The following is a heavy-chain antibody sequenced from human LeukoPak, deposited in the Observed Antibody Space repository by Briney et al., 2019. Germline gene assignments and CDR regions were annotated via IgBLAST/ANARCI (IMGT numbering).Heavy chain of an antibody. CDR1: GGSFSGYY. CDR3: ARGLRLPRRPVDY. CDR2: INHSGST. D-gene: IGHD3-10*01. V-gene: IGHV4-34*01. Sequence: SETLSLTCAVHGGSFSGYYWSWIRQPPGKGLEWIGEINHSGSTNYNPSLKSRVTISVDTSKNQFSLKLSSVTAADTAVYYCARGLRLPRRPVDYWGQGTLVTVSS. J-gene: IGHJ4*02.